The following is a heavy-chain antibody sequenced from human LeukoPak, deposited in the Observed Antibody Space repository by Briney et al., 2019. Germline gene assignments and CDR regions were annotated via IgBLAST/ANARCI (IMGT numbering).Heavy chain of an antibody. J-gene: IGHJ4*02. CDR2: ITDDGYNT. V-gene: IGHV3-23*01. CDR1: GFTFSAFA. CDR3: AKDLSYTSGASDH. D-gene: IGHD6-19*01. Sequence: PGGSLGLSCAASGFTFSAFAMTWVRQAPGKGLEWVSTITDDGYNTYSADSVKGRITFSRDNSKNTLSLQLRSLRAEDTAVYYCAKDLSYTSGASDHWGQGTLVTVSS.